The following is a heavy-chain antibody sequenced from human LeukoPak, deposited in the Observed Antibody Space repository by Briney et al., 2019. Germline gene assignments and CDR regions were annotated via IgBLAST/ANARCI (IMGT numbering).Heavy chain of an antibody. Sequence: GGSLRLSCAASGFTFSDYYMSWIRQAPGKGLEWVSCISSSGSTIYYADSAKGRFTISRDNTKNSLYLQMNSLRAEDTAFYYCARVWYSGSYPLDYWGQGTLVTVSS. V-gene: IGHV3-11*01. CDR2: ISSSGSTI. D-gene: IGHD1-26*01. J-gene: IGHJ4*02. CDR1: GFTFSDYY. CDR3: ARVWYSGSYPLDY.